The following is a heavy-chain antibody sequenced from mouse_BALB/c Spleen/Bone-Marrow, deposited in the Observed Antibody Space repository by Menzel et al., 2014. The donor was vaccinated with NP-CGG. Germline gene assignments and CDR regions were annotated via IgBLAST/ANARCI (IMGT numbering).Heavy chain of an antibody. Sequence: EVKLVESGAELVKPGASVKLSCTASGFNIKDTYMHWVKQRPEQGLEWIGRIDPANGNTKYDPKFQGKATITADTSSNTAYLQLSSLTSKDTAVYYCARFAYWGQGTLVTVSA. CDR2: IDPANGNT. CDR3: ARFAY. V-gene: IGHV14-3*02. CDR1: GFNIKDTY. J-gene: IGHJ3*01.